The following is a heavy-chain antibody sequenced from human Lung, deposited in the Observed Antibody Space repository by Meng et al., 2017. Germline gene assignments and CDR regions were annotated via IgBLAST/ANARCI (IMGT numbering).Heavy chain of an antibody. CDR2: INHSGST. Sequence: QVQLQQWGAGLLKPSAALSLPCVVSGGSFSDYYWSWIRQPPGKGLEWIGEINHSGSTNYNPSLESRATISVDTSQNNLSLKLSSVTAADSAVYYCARGPTTMAHDFDYWGQGTLVTVSS. J-gene: IGHJ4*02. CDR3: ARGPTTMAHDFDY. D-gene: IGHD4-11*01. CDR1: GGSFSDYY. V-gene: IGHV4-34*01.